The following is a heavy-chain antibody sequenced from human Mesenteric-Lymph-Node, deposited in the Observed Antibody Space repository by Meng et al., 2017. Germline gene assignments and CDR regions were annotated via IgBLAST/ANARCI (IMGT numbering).Heavy chain of an antibody. Sequence: GESLKISCAASGFTFSTYAMTWVRQAPGKGLEWVSGISVSGGSTYYVDSVKGRFTISRDNSKNTLYLQMNSLRAEDTAIYYCAKEKGSSGRAGWFGPWGQGTLVTVSS. V-gene: IGHV3-23*01. CDR3: AKEKGSSGRAGWFGP. D-gene: IGHD6-19*01. J-gene: IGHJ5*02. CDR1: GFTFSTYA. CDR2: ISVSGGST.